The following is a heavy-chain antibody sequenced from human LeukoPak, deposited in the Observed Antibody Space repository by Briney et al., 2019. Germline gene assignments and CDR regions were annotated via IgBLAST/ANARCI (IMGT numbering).Heavy chain of an antibody. J-gene: IGHJ4*02. CDR2: IYYSGST. D-gene: IGHD4-23*01. CDR1: GGSISSCY. Sequence: SETLSLTCTVSGGSISSCYWSWIRQPPGKGLEWIGYIYYSGSTNYNPSLKSRVTISVDTSKNQFSLNLSSVTAADTAVYYCARDRGVNSGGFDYWGQGTLVTVSS. V-gene: IGHV4-59*01. CDR3: ARDRGVNSGGFDY.